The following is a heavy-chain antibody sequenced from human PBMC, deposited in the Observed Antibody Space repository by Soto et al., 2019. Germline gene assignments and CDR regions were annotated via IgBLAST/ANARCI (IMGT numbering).Heavy chain of an antibody. D-gene: IGHD6-25*01. CDR1: GFTFRSHG. CDR3: ARAVAATYGMDV. J-gene: IGHJ6*02. Sequence: QVQLVESGGGVVQPGRSLRLSCAASGFTFRSHGMHWVRQAPGKGLEWVAVIWFDGSKKYYADSVKGRFTISRDDSKNRLDLQMNSLRAEDTAVYYCARAVAATYGMDVWGQGTTVTVSS. V-gene: IGHV3-33*01. CDR2: IWFDGSKK.